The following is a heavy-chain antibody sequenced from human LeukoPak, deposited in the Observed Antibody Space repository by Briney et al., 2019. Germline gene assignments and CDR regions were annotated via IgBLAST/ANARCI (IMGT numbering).Heavy chain of an antibody. Sequence: ASVKVSCKISGYSLSDLSIHWVREAPGEGLEWMAGFDSENNKMVYSQRFQGRVTMTEDTSADTAYMELPSLRSEDTAVYFCATDRVYRSSGRSWGFFDYWGQGTLVIVST. V-gene: IGHV1-24*01. D-gene: IGHD6-19*01. J-gene: IGHJ4*02. CDR3: ATDRVYRSSGRSWGFFDY. CDR1: GYSLSDLS. CDR2: FDSENNKM.